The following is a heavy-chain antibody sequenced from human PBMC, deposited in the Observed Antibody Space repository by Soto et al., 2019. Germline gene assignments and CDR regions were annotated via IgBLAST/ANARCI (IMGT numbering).Heavy chain of an antibody. V-gene: IGHV4-34*01. CDR2: INHSGSA. CDR1: GGSFSGYY. CDR3: ARGWGRIFDY. J-gene: IGHJ4*02. Sequence: SETLSLTCAVYGGSFSGYYWSWIRQPPGKGLEWIGEINHSGSANYNPSLKSRVTISVDTSKNQFSLKLSSVTAADTAVYYCARGWGRIFDYWGQGTLVTVSS. D-gene: IGHD7-27*01.